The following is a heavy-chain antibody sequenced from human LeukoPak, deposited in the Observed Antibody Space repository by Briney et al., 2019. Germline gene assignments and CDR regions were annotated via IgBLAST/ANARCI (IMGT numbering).Heavy chain of an antibody. J-gene: IGHJ4*02. CDR2: INPNTGAT. D-gene: IGHD1-1*01. CDR3: ARDFETIVLSPVG. CDR1: GYTFTGYY. V-gene: IGHV1-2*02. Sequence: ASVMVCCKASGYTFTGYYMHWVRQAPGQGLEWMGCINPNTGATRYAQKFQGRVTMTRDTSISTAFMGLSTLTSDDTAMYFCARDFETIVLSPVGWGQGTLVTVSS.